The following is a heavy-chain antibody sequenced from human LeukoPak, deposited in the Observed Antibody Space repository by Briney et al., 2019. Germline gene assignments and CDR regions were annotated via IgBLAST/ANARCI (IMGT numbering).Heavy chain of an antibody. CDR1: GFTFSNYG. CDR2: ISRSGTET. D-gene: IGHD6-13*01. V-gene: IGHV3-23*01. J-gene: IGHJ4*02. Sequence: GGSLRLSCAGAGFTFSNYGMSWVRQAPGKGLEWVSVISRSGTETYHADSVRGRFTISRDNSKNTLYLQMNSLRAEDTAVYYCARGGSSWDYYFDYWGQGTLVTVSS. CDR3: ARGGSSWDYYFDY.